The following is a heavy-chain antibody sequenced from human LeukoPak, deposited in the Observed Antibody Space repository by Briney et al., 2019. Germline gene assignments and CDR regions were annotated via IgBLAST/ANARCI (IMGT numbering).Heavy chain of an antibody. V-gene: IGHV3-53*01. CDR1: NFTVSSTY. CDR2: IYAAGNS. Sequence: GGSLRLSCAASNFTVSSTYMTWVRQTPGKGLDWVSLIYAAGNSYHADSVRGRFRMSRDISTNPLFLVINSLRVEDTAVYYCAAGVSDKHVFDIWGHGTEVIVSS. CDR3: AAGVSDKHVFDI. J-gene: IGHJ3*02.